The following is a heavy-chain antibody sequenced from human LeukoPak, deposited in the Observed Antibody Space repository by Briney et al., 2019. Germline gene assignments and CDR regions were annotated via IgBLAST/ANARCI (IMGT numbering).Heavy chain of an antibody. CDR1: GFTFSGYG. CDR3: ARSEVSTTLLDY. J-gene: IGHJ4*02. Sequence: GKSLRLSCTASGFTFSGYGMHWVRQAPGKGLEWVAIIWYDGSKRYYADSVKGRFTISRDNFKNTLYLEMNTLRAEDTAMYYCARSEVSTTLLDYWGREPWSPSPQ. V-gene: IGHV3-33*01. D-gene: IGHD5/OR15-5a*01. CDR2: IWYDGSKR.